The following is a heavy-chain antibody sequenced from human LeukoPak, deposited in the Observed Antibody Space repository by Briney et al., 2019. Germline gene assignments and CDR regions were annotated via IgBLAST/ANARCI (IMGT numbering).Heavy chain of an antibody. CDR2: ISSSSSTI. J-gene: IGHJ4*02. CDR3: ARQADHPSPPGD. V-gene: IGHV3-48*01. CDR1: GFTFSSYS. D-gene: IGHD1-14*01. Sequence: GGSLRLSCATSGFTFSSYSMNWVRQAPGKGLEWVSYISSSSSTIYYADSVKGRFTISRDNAKNSLYLQMNSLRAEDTAVYYCARQADHPSPPGDWGQGTLVTVSS.